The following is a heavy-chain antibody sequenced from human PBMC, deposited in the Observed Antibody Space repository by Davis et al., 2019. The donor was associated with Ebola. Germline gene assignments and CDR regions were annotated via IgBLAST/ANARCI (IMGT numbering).Heavy chain of an antibody. V-gene: IGHV3-30*17. D-gene: IGHD6-19*01. CDR1: GFPFSNYA. CDR3: ARAVPGKEDLDF. J-gene: IGHJ4*02. CDR2: ASHDGTTT. Sequence: PGGSLRLSCATSGFPFSNYAMYWVWQTPDKGPEWVAVASHDGTTTYYDDSVKGRFTITRDNSKNTLYLQLNRLRTEATGVYFCARAVPGKEDLDFWGQGTQVTVSS.